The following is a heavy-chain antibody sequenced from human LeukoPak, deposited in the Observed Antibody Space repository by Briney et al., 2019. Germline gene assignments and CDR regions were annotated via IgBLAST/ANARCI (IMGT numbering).Heavy chain of an antibody. V-gene: IGHV3-43D*03. CDR1: GFSFDHFA. J-gene: IGHJ6*02. Sequence: PGGSLRLACAASGFSFDHFAMHWVCQAPGKGLEGVSLINWDGGSTYYADSVKGRFTISRDNSKNSLYLQMNSLRAEDTALYYCAKDIEDGEYEAPGSGMDVLGQGTTVTVSS. D-gene: IGHD4-17*01. CDR3: AKDIEDGEYEAPGSGMDV. CDR2: INWDGGST.